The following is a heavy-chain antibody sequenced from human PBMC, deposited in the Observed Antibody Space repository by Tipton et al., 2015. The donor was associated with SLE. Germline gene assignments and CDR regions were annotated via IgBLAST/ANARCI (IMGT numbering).Heavy chain of an antibody. CDR1: GGSFSGYY. Sequence: TLSLTCAVYGGSFSGYYWSWIRQPPGKGLEWIGEIHHCGSTNYNPSLKSRVTISVDTSKNQFSLKLSSVTAADTAVYYCARGHVAAARFDPWGQGTLVTVSS. J-gene: IGHJ5*02. CDR2: IHHCGST. D-gene: IGHD6-13*01. V-gene: IGHV4-34*01. CDR3: ARGHVAAARFDP.